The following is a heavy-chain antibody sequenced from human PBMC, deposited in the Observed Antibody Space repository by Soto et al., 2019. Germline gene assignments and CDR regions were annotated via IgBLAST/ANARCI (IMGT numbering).Heavy chain of an antibody. Sequence: EVQLVESGGGLVQPGGSLRLSCAASGFTFSDYWMSWVRQAPGKGLEWLANINEVGSGKYYVDSVQGRFTISRDTANSSLFLEMDSLRVEDTAVYYCARGGVPFSECEFWGQGTLVIVSS. J-gene: IGHJ4*02. CDR3: ARGGVPFSECEF. CDR1: GFTFSDYW. D-gene: IGHD3-3*01. CDR2: INEVGSGK. V-gene: IGHV3-7*01.